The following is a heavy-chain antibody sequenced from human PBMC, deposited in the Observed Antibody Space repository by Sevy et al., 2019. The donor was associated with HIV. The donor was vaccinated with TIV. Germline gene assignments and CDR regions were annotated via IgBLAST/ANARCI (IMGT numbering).Heavy chain of an antibody. CDR3: AKVDSTGRRGYFDY. D-gene: IGHD1-1*01. V-gene: IGHV3-30*18. Sequence: GGSLRLSCAASGFTFSSYGMHWVRQAPGKGLEWVAVISYDGSNKYYADSVKGRFTISRDNSKNTLYLQMNSLRAEDTAVYYCAKVDSTGRRGYFDYWGQRTLVTVSS. CDR2: ISYDGSNK. CDR1: GFTFSSYG. J-gene: IGHJ4*02.